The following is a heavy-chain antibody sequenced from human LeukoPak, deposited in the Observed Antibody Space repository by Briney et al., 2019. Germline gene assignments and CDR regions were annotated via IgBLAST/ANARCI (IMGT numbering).Heavy chain of an antibody. Sequence: PSETLSLTCAVSGGSISSSNWWSWVRQPPGKGLEWIGEIYHSGSTNYNPSLKSRVTISVDKSKNQFSLKLSSVTAADTAVYYCARERIAAAGTEFDPWGQGTLVTVSS. CDR1: GGSISSSNW. J-gene: IGHJ5*02. CDR3: ARERIAAAGTEFDP. CDR2: IYHSGST. D-gene: IGHD6-13*01. V-gene: IGHV4-4*02.